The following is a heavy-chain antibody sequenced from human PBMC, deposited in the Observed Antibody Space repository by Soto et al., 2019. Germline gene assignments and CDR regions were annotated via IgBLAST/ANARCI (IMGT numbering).Heavy chain of an antibody. CDR1: GFSFRDYD. J-gene: IGHJ6*02. D-gene: IGHD1-26*01. V-gene: IGHV3-13*05. CDR3: ARAYLGRLPRRADYYYAMDV. CDR2: LGAARDP. Sequence: GGSLRLSCAASGFSFRDYDMHWFRQRKGKGLEWVSALGAARDPYYVGSVKGRFSVSRDNAQNSLFLQMNNLRVDDTAVYFCARAYLGRLPRRADYYYAMDVWGRGTTVTVSS.